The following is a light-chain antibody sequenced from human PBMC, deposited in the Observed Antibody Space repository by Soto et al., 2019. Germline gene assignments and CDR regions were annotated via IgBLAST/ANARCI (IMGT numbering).Light chain of an antibody. CDR2: DAS. CDR3: QQRSNWPHT. CDR1: QTVSSY. V-gene: IGKV3-11*01. J-gene: IGKJ2*01. Sequence: EIVLTQSPATLSLSPGERATLSCRASQTVSSYLAWYQQSPGQAPRLLIYDASNRATGIPARFSGSGAGTDCTLTISSLEPEDFAVYYWQQRSNWPHTFGQGTKLSIK.